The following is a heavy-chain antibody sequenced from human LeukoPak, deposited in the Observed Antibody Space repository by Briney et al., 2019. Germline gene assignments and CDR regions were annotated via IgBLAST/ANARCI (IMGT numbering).Heavy chain of an antibody. CDR3: TRDRGRGYSYGYSNN. CDR2: FRSKAYGGTT. CDR1: GFTFGDYA. D-gene: IGHD5-18*01. V-gene: IGHV3-49*03. Sequence: PGGSLRLSCTASGFTFGDYAMSWFRQAPGKGLEGEGLFRSKAYGGTTEYAASVKGRFTISRDDSKSIAYLQMNSLKTEDTAVYYCTRDRGRGYSYGYSNNWGQGTLVTVSS. J-gene: IGHJ4*02.